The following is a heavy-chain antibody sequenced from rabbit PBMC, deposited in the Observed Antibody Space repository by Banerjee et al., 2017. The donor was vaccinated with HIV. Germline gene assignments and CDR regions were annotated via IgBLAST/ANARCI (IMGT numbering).Heavy chain of an antibody. Sequence: QSLEESGGDLVKPGASLTLTCTASGFSFSGAYYMCWFRQAPGKGLEYIGCIYTGSSGSTYYASWAKGRFTISKTSSTTVTLQMTSLTAADTATYFCARDPPRYAGYAGYGYATYFNLWGPGTLVTVS. CDR1: GFSFSGAYY. V-gene: IGHV1S40*01. J-gene: IGHJ4*01. D-gene: IGHD6-1*01. CDR2: IYTGSSGST. CDR3: ARDPPRYAGYAGYGYATYFNL.